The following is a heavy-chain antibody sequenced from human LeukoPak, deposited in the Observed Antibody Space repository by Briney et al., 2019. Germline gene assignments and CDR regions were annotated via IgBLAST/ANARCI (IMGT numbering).Heavy chain of an antibody. CDR3: ARDGGSSWYFDY. D-gene: IGHD6-13*01. V-gene: IGHV3-11*04. Sequence: PGGSLRLSCAASGFTFSDYYMSWIRQAPGKWLECVSYISSSGNTTYHADSVKGRFTISRDNAKNSLYLQMSSLRAEDTAVYYCARDGGSSWYFDYWGQGTLVTVSS. CDR1: GFTFSDYY. J-gene: IGHJ4*02. CDR2: ISSSGNTT.